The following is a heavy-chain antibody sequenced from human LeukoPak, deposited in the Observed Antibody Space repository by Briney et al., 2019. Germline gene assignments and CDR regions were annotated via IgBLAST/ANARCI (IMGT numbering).Heavy chain of an antibody. CDR1: GFTFSTYA. J-gene: IGHJ6*02. Sequence: TGGSLRLSCAASGFTFSTYAMSWVRQAPGKGLEWVSTISGSGGNTYYADSVKGRFTISRDNSKNTLYLQMNSLRAEDTAVYYCAASPDYYYYGMDVWGQGTTVTVSS. CDR2: ISGSGGNT. CDR3: AASPDYYYYGMDV. V-gene: IGHV3-23*01.